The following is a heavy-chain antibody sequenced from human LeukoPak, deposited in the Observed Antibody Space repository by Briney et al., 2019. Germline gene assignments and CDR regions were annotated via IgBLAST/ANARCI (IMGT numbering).Heavy chain of an antibody. D-gene: IGHD6-13*01. CDR1: GFTFSSYW. CDR2: ISSSSSYI. V-gene: IGHV3-21*01. CDR3: ARAPAAGPTDY. Sequence: GGSLRLSCAASGFTFSSYWMHWVRQAPGKGLEWVSSISSSSSYIYYADSVKGRFTISRDNAKNSLYLQMNSLRAEDTAVYYCARAPAAGPTDYWGQGTLVTVSS. J-gene: IGHJ4*02.